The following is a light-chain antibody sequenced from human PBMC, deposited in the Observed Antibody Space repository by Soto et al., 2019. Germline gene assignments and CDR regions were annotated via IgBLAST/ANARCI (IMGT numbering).Light chain of an antibody. CDR2: KAS. Sequence: IQMTQSPSSLSASVGDRVTITCRASQRISTWLAWYQQKPGKAPKLLIYKASTLKSGVPSRFSGSGSGTEFTLTISSLQPDDFATYYCQHYNSYSEAFGQGTKVDI. J-gene: IGKJ1*01. CDR3: QHYNSYSEA. CDR1: QRISTW. V-gene: IGKV1-5*03.